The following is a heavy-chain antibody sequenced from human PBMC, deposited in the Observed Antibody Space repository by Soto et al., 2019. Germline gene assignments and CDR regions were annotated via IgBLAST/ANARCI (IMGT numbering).Heavy chain of an antibody. D-gene: IGHD2-21*02. Sequence: SETLSLTCAVYGGSFSGYYWSWIRQPPGKGLEWIGEINHSGSTKYNPSLESRVTISVDTSKNQFSLKLSSLTAADPAVYYCAGYLLGDVVVTAIDAFDIWGQGTMVTVSS. CDR3: AGYLLGDVVVTAIDAFDI. V-gene: IGHV4-34*01. CDR2: INHSGST. J-gene: IGHJ3*02. CDR1: GGSFSGYY.